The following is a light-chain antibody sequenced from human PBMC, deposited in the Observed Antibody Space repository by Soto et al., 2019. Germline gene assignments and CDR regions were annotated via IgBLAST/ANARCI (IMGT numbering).Light chain of an antibody. CDR3: CSYSGSSTFRVV. CDR1: SSDVGSYNL. V-gene: IGLV2-23*03. CDR2: EGS. J-gene: IGLJ2*01. Sequence: QSALTQPASVSGSPGQSITISWTGTSSDVGSYNLVSWYQQHPGKAPKLMIYEGSKRPSGVSNRFSGSKSGNTASLTISGLQAEDEADYYCCSYSGSSTFRVVFGGGTKLTVL.